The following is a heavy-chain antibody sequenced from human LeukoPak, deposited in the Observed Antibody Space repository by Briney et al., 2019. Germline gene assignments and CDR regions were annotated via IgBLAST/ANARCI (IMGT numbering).Heavy chain of an antibody. CDR1: GGTFSSYA. Sequence: SVKVSCKASGGTFSSYAISWVRQAPGQGLEWMGRIIPILGIANYAQKFQGRVTITADKSTGTAYMELSSLRSEDTAVYYCAREKERITMIVVVTPPDYWGQGTLVTVSS. V-gene: IGHV1-69*04. CDR3: AREKERITMIVVVTPPDY. J-gene: IGHJ4*02. CDR2: IIPILGIA. D-gene: IGHD3-22*01.